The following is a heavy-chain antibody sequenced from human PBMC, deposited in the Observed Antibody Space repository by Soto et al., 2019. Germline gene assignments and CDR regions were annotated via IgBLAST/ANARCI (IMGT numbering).Heavy chain of an antibody. CDR3: ARRAHYDLDV. D-gene: IGHD3-3*01. J-gene: IGHJ6*04. CDR2: IYYSGST. V-gene: IGHV4-59*01. Sequence: SETLSLTCTVSGGSISSYYWSWIRQPPGKGLEWIGYIYYSGSTNYNPSLKSRVTISVDTSKNQFSLKLSSVTAADTAVYYCARRAHYDLDVWGKGTTVTVSS. CDR1: GGSISSYY.